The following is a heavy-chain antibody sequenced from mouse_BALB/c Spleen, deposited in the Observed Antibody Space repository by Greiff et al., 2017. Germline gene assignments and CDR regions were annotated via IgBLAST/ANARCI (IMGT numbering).Heavy chain of an antibody. V-gene: IGHV14-3*02. CDR1: GFNIKDTY. J-gene: IGHJ2*01. CDR3: ARSEGYYGNYDY. Sequence: EVQLQQSGAELVKPGASVKLSCTASGFNIKDTYMHWVKQRPEQGLEWIGRIDPANGNTKYDPKFQGKATITADTSSNTAYLQLSSLTSEDTAVYYCARSEGYYGNYDYWGQGTTLTVSS. D-gene: IGHD2-1*01. CDR2: IDPANGNT.